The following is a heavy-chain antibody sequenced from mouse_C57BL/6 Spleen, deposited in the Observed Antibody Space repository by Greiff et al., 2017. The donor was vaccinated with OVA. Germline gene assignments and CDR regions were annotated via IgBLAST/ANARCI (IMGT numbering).Heavy chain of an antibody. CDR1: GYSFTDYN. D-gene: IGHD1-1*01. CDR3: AREDYGSSPFAY. V-gene: IGHV1-39*01. Sequence: VHVKQSGPELVKPGASVKISCKASGYSFTDYNMNWVKQSNGKSLEWIGVINPNYGTTSYNQKFKGKATLTVDQSSSTAYMQLNSLTSEDSAVYYCAREDYGSSPFAYWGQGTLVTVSA. CDR2: INPNYGTT. J-gene: IGHJ3*01.